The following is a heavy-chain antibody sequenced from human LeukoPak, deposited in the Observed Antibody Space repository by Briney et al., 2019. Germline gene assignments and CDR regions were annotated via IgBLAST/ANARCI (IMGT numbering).Heavy chain of an antibody. J-gene: IGHJ3*01. Sequence: GKSLRLSCAASGFTFSSYAMHWVRQAPGKGLEWLAFISYDGRDKSYADFVRGRFTISRDNSKNTLYLQMNSLRPDDTSVYFCAREGDSAVAGRKGAFDVWGQGTMVTVSS. V-gene: IGHV3-30*04. CDR1: GFTFSSYA. CDR2: ISYDGRDK. CDR3: AREGDSAVAGRKGAFDV. D-gene: IGHD6-19*01.